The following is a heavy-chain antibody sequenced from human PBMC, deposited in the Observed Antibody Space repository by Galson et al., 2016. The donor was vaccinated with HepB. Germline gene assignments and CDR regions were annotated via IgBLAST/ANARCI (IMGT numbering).Heavy chain of an antibody. CDR2: LSFDGINK. CDR3: AKDAYTWRWLLSFFPDY. J-gene: IGHJ4*02. CDR1: GFTFSDYG. V-gene: IGHV3-30*18. D-gene: IGHD5-24*01. Sequence: LRLSCAASGFTFSDYGIHWVRQAPGKGLEWAAVLSFDGINKYYADSVKGRFTISRDNSKNTVHLQMNSLRAEDTAVYYCAKDAYTWRWLLSFFPDYWGQGTLVTVSS.